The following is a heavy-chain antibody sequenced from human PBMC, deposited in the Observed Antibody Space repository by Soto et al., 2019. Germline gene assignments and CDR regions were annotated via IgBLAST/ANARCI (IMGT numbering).Heavy chain of an antibody. CDR2: IYHSGST. CDR1: GGSISSSNW. CDR3: ARPIEMAAVLAGY. D-gene: IGHD3-9*01. Sequence: PSETLSLTCAVSGGSISSSNWWSWVRQPPGKGLEWIGEIYHSGSTNYNPSLKSRVTISVDKSKNQFSLKLSSVTAADTAVYYCARPIEMAAVLAGYWGQGTLVTVSS. J-gene: IGHJ4*02. V-gene: IGHV4-4*02.